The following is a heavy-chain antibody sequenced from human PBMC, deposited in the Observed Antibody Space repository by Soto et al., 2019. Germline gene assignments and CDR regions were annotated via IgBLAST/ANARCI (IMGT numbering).Heavy chain of an antibody. J-gene: IGHJ6*02. CDR1: GYSFTSYW. CDR3: ATLYSSSYYYYYGMDV. Sequence: GESLKISCKGSGYSFTSYWISWVRQMPGKGLEWMGRIDPSDSYTNYSPSFQGHVTISADKSISTAYLQWSSLKASDTAMYYCATLYSSSYYYYYGMDVWGQGTTVTVSS. CDR2: IDPSDSYT. V-gene: IGHV5-10-1*01. D-gene: IGHD6-6*01.